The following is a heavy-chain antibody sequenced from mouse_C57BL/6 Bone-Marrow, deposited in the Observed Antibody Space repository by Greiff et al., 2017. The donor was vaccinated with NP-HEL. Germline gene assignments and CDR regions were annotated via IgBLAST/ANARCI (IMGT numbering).Heavy chain of an antibody. V-gene: IGHV1-85*01. CDR1: GYTFTSYD. Sequence: QVQLKESGPELVKPGASVKLSCKASGYTFTSYDINWVKQRPGQGLEWIGWIYPRDGSTKYNEKFKGKATLTVDTSSSTAYMELHSLTSEDSAVYFCVITTVVAPFAYWGQGTLVTVSA. CDR2: IYPRDGST. J-gene: IGHJ3*01. D-gene: IGHD1-1*01. CDR3: VITTVVAPFAY.